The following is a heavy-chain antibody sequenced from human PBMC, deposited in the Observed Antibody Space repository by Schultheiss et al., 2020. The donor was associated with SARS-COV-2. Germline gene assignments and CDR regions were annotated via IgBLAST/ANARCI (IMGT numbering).Heavy chain of an antibody. CDR2: ISGSGGST. CDR1: GFTLLGYA. J-gene: IGHJ5*01. Sequence: GGSLRLSCAVSGFTLLGYALSWVRQAPGKGLEWVSGISGSGGSTYYADSVKGRFTISRDNSKNTVYLQMNSLRVEDTAIYYCAKEPLNRGRIFLSSGVTAFDFWGQGSLVTVSS. CDR3: AKEPLNRGRIFLSSGVTAFDF. D-gene: IGHD2-15*01. V-gene: IGHV3-23*01.